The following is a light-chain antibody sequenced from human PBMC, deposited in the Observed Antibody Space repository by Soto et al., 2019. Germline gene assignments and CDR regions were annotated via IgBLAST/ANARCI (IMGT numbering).Light chain of an antibody. Sequence: QSVLTQPPSVSGAPGQRVTISCTGSSSNIGAGYDVHWYQHLPGRAPKLLIFGNLNRPSGVPDRFSGSKSGSSASLAITELQAEDEADYYCQSHDSGLIGSVFGTGTKVTVL. J-gene: IGLJ1*01. CDR1: SSNIGAGYD. V-gene: IGLV1-40*01. CDR2: GNL. CDR3: QSHDSGLIGSV.